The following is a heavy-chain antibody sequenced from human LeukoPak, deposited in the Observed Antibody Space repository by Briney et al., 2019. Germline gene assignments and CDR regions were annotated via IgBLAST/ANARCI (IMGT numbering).Heavy chain of an antibody. J-gene: IGHJ4*02. CDR2: ISSSGSTI. CDR1: GFTFSDYY. D-gene: IGHD3-22*01. CDR3: ASSSTYYYDSSGYC. V-gene: IGHV3-11*01. Sequence: GGSLRPSCAASGFTFSDYYMSWIRQAPGKGLEWVSYISSSGSTIYYADSVKGRFTISRDNAKNSLYLQMNSLRAEDTAVYYCASSSTYYYDSSGYCWGQGTLVTVSS.